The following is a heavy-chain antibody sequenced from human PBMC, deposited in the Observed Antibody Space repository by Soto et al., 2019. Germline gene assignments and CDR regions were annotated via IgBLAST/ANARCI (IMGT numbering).Heavy chain of an antibody. CDR1: GYTFTSYY. J-gene: IGHJ3*02. CDR3: ARGYSGSYYPYAFDI. D-gene: IGHD1-26*01. Sequence: ASVKVSCKASGYTFTSYYINWVLEATGQGLEWMGWMNPNSGNTGYAQKFQGRVTMTRNTSISTAYMELSSLRSEDTAVYYCARGYSGSYYPYAFDIWGQGTMVTVSS. CDR2: MNPNSGNT. V-gene: IGHV1-8*01.